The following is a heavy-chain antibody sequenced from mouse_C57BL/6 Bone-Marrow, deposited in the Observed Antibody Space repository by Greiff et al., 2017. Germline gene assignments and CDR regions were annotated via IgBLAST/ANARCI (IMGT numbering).Heavy chain of an antibody. J-gene: IGHJ1*03. CDR2: ISNGGGST. D-gene: IGHD1-2*01. CDR3: ASPLLRQGGWYFDV. Sequence: EVMLVESGGGLVQPGGSLKLSCAASGFTFSDSYMYWVRQTPEKRLEWVAYISNGGGSTYYPDTVKGRFTISRDNAKNTLYLQMSRLKSEDTAMYYCASPLLRQGGWYFDVWGTGTTVTVSS. V-gene: IGHV5-12*01. CDR1: GFTFSDSY.